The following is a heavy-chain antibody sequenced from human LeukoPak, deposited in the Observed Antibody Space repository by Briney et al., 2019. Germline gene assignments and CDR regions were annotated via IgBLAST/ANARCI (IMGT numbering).Heavy chain of an antibody. CDR3: ARSSRYSSSSHLDY. CDR2: ISAYNGNT. D-gene: IGHD6-13*01. Sequence: ASVKVSCKASGCTFTSYGISWVRQAPGQGLEWMGWISAYNGNTNYAQKLQGRVTMTTDTSTSTAYMELRSLRSDDTAVYYCARSSRYSSSSHLDYWGQGTLVTVSS. CDR1: GCTFTSYG. V-gene: IGHV1-18*01. J-gene: IGHJ4*02.